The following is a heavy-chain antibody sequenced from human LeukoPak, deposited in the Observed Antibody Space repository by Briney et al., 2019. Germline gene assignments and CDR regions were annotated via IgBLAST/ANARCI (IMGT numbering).Heavy chain of an antibody. D-gene: IGHD7-27*01. CDR1: GGSISSGDYY. J-gene: IGHJ4*02. V-gene: IGHV4-39*07. CDR3: ARTSTELGTLFDY. CDR2: INHSGST. Sequence: PSETLSLTCTVSGGSISSGDYYWSWIRQPPGKGLEWIGEINHSGSTNYNPSLKSRVTISVDTSKNQFSLKLSSVTAADTAVYYCARTSTELGTLFDYWGQGTLVTVSS.